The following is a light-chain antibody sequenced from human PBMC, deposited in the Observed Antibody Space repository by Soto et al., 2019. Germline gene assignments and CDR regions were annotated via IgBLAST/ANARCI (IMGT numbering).Light chain of an antibody. Sequence: QSVLNQSPSASGTPGQRVTISCSGSSSNIESNTVNWYQQLPGTAPKLLIYSNNQRPSGVPDRFSGSKSGTSASLAISGLQSGDEADYYCAAWDDSLNAYVFGTGTKVTVL. J-gene: IGLJ1*01. CDR2: SNN. CDR1: SSNIESNT. CDR3: AAWDDSLNAYV. V-gene: IGLV1-44*01.